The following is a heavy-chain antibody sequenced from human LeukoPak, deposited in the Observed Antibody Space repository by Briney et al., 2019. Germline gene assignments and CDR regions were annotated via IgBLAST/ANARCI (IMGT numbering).Heavy chain of an antibody. J-gene: IGHJ4*02. CDR3: ANGLSLSRYGDYFDY. Sequence: GGSLRLSCAASGFTFSIYAMSWVRQAPGKGLEWVSAISGSGGSTYYADSVKGRFTISRDNSKNTLYLQMNSLRAEDTAVYYCANGLSLSRYGDYFDYWGQGTLVTVSS. D-gene: IGHD3-16*01. V-gene: IGHV3-23*01. CDR2: ISGSGGST. CDR1: GFTFSIYA.